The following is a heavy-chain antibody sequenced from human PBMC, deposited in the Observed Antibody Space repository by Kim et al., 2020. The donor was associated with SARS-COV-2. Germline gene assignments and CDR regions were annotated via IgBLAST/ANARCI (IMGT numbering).Heavy chain of an antibody. CDR1: GFTFTSPA. CDR3: SASRIAVGFYYYYYGMDV. V-gene: IGHV1-58*02. J-gene: IGHJ6*02. Sequence: SVKVSCKASGFTFTSPAMQWVRQARGQRLDGRGWIGVGSGNTNYAQKFQERVTITRDMSTSTAYMELSSLRSEDTAVYYWSASRIAVGFYYYYYGMDVWGQGTTVTVSS. D-gene: IGHD6-19*01. CDR2: IGVGSGNT.